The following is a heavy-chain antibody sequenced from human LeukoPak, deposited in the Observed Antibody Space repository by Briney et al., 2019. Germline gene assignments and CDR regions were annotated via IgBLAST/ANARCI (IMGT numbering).Heavy chain of an antibody. CDR1: GYTFTGYY. CDR2: INPNSGGT. D-gene: IGHD5-24*01. CDR3: ARDGDYRDGYNLPLFDY. V-gene: IGHV1-2*02. Sequence: GASVKVSCKASGYTFTGYYMHWVRQAPGQGLEWMGWINPNSGGTNYAQKFQGRVTMTRDTSISTAYMELSRLRSEDTAVYYCARDGDYRDGYNLPLFDYWGQGTLVTVSS. J-gene: IGHJ4*02.